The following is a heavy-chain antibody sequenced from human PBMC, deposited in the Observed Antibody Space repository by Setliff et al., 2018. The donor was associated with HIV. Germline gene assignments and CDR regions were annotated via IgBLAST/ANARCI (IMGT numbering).Heavy chain of an antibody. V-gene: IGHV1-46*01. J-gene: IGHJ1*01. CDR2: INPSGGST. CDR3: ARDPAPSSSASYFQH. D-gene: IGHD6-6*01. CDR1: GYTFTSYY. Sequence: ASVKVSCKASGYTFTSYYIHWVRQAPGQGLEWMGEINPSGGSTSYAQNFQGRVTMTRDTSTSTVYMELSSLRSEDTAVYYCARDPAPSSSASYFQHWGQGTPVTVSS.